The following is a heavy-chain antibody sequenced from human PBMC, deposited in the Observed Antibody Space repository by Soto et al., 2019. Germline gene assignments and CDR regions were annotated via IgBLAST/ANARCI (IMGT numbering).Heavy chain of an antibody. J-gene: IGHJ4*02. CDR1: GFIFSHYN. V-gene: IGHV3-21*01. CDR2: ISSTSSYI. D-gene: IGHD5-12*01. CDR3: ARGDVLATGFDN. Sequence: GGSLRLSCAASGFIFSHYNMNWVRQAPGKGLEWVSFISSTSSYIHSADSSKGRFTISRDNAKNTLYLQMSSLRPEDSGVYYCARGDVLATGFDNWGPGTSVTVSS.